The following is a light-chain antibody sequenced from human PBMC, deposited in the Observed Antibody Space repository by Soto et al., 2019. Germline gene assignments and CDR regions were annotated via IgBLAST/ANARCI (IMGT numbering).Light chain of an antibody. Sequence: QAVLTQPPSASGSPGQSVTISCTGTSSDVGGYNYVSWYQQHPGKAPKLMIYEVSKRPSGVPDRFSGSKSGNTASLTVSGLQAEDEAEYYCSSYAGSNIVLFGGGTKLTVL. J-gene: IGLJ2*01. CDR3: SSYAGSNIVL. V-gene: IGLV2-8*01. CDR1: SSDVGGYNY. CDR2: EVS.